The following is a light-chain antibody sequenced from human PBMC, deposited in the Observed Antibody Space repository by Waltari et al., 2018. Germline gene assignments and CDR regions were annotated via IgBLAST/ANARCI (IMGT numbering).Light chain of an antibody. CDR3: QHYGTSPPLT. CDR1: QPFSSSY. Sequence: DILLTQSPGPLSSSPGESATLSCRASQPFSSSYFAGYQQKPGQAPRLLSYGASARAAGCPVRVIGSGCGEACTRTISRLEPEDFAVYYWQHYGTSPPLTFGGGTKVEIK. V-gene: IGKV3-20*01. J-gene: IGKJ4*01. CDR2: GAS.